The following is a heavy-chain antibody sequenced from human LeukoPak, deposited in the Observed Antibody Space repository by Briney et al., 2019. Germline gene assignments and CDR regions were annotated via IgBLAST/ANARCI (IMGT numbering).Heavy chain of an antibody. CDR3: AKAPDYIVFSTFDP. D-gene: IGHD4-11*01. V-gene: IGHV3-23*01. J-gene: IGHJ5*02. CDR1: GFTFSSYA. Sequence: GRSLRLSCAASGFTFSSYAMSWVRQAPGKGLEWVSAISGSGGSTYYADSVKGRFTISRDNSKNTLYLQMNSLRAEDTAVYYCAKAPDYIVFSTFDPWGQGTLVTVSS. CDR2: ISGSGGST.